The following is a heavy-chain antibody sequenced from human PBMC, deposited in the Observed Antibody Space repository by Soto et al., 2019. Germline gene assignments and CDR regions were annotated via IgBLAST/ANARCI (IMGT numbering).Heavy chain of an antibody. CDR2: IYWNDDK. Sequence: SGPTLVNPTQTLTLTCTFSGFSLTTSEVGVGWIRQPPGKALEWLALIYWNDDKRYSPSLKGRLIITKDTSKNQVVLAMTNMDPVDTATYYCAHHTITPATNWFDPWGLGTLVTVSS. CDR3: AHHTITPATNWFDP. J-gene: IGHJ5*02. CDR1: GFSLTTSEVG. V-gene: IGHV2-5*01. D-gene: IGHD2-2*01.